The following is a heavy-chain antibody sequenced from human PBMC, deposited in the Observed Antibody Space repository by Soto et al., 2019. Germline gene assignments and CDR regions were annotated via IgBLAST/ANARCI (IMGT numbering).Heavy chain of an antibody. CDR1: GFTFSTYG. J-gene: IGHJ4*02. V-gene: IGHV3-33*01. D-gene: IGHD1-1*01. Sequence: QVQLVESGGGVVQPGRSLRLSCAASGFTFSTYGMHWVRQAPGKGLEWVAVIWYDGSNEYYADSVKGRFTISRDNSKNTLYVQMNSLRAEDTAVYYCARDLREEPLQLDCWGQGTLVTVSS. CDR3: ARDLREEPLQLDC. CDR2: IWYDGSNE.